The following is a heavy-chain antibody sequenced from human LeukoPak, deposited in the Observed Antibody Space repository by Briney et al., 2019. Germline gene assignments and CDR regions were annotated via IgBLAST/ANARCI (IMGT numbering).Heavy chain of an antibody. CDR1: GFTFDDYA. Sequence: LSGGSLRLSCAAAGFTFDDYAMHWVRHAPGKGLEWVSGISWNIGSIVYADSVKGRFTISRDNAKNSLYLQMNSLRAEDMALYYCAKDRGSSGWYSDFDYWGQGTLVTVSS. D-gene: IGHD6-19*01. CDR2: ISWNIGSI. V-gene: IGHV3-9*03. CDR3: AKDRGSSGWYSDFDY. J-gene: IGHJ4*02.